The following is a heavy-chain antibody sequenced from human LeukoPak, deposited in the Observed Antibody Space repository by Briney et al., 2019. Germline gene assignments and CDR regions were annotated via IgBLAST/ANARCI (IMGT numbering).Heavy chain of an antibody. Sequence: SETLSLTCTVSGGSISSSNYYWAWIRQPPGKGLEWIGSSDYSGNTFYNPSLKSRVTISVDTSKNQFSLKLSSVTAADTAVYYCARSSNYDFWSGYWQPDAFDIWGQGTMVTVSS. J-gene: IGHJ3*02. CDR2: SDYSGNT. V-gene: IGHV4-39*07. CDR3: ARSSNYDFWSGYWQPDAFDI. CDR1: GGSISSSNYY. D-gene: IGHD3-3*01.